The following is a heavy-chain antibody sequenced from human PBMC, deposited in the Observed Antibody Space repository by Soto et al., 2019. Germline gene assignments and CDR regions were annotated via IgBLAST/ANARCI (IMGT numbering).Heavy chain of an antibody. Sequence: HSETLSLTCTVSGGSISSYYWSWIRQPPGKGLEWIGYIYYSGSTNYNPSLKSRVTISVDTSKNQFSLKLSSVTAADTAVYYCARDRVSGGYCSGGSCYGPYYYGMDVWGQGTTVTVSS. CDR1: GGSISSYY. CDR3: ARDRVSGGYCSGGSCYGPYYYGMDV. V-gene: IGHV4-59*01. J-gene: IGHJ6*02. CDR2: IYYSGST. D-gene: IGHD2-15*01.